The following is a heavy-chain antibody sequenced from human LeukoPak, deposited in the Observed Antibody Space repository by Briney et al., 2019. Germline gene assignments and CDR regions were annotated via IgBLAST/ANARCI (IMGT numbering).Heavy chain of an antibody. CDR1: GFIFSTYN. J-gene: IGHJ5*02. Sequence: GGSLRLSCAASGFIFSTYNMNWVRQAPGKGLEWVSRINSDGSSTSYADSVKGRFTISRDNAKNTLYLQMNSLRAEDTAVYYCARVYGSGSYYNDNWFDPWGQGTLVTVSS. CDR3: ARVYGSGSYYNDNWFDP. CDR2: INSDGSST. V-gene: IGHV3-74*01. D-gene: IGHD3-10*01.